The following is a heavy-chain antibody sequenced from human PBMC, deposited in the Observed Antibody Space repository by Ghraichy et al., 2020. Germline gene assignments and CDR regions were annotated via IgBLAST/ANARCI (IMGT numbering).Heavy chain of an antibody. J-gene: IGHJ5*02. D-gene: IGHD3-16*01. CDR2: IFVPDFDT. CDR3: ARPGEAATGWFDL. V-gene: IGHV5-51*01. Sequence: GESLNISCKASGYSFGTHWIGWVRQMPGKGLDWMGIIFVPDFDTRYSPAFKGQVTMSVDKSINTAYLQWNSLKASDTAVYYCARPGEAATGWFDLWGQGTRVTVSS. CDR1: GYSFGTHW.